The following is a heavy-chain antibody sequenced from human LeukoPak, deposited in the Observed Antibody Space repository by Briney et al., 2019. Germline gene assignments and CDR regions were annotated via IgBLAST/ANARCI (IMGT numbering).Heavy chain of an antibody. D-gene: IGHD1-26*01. Sequence: GRSLRLSCAASGFTFDDYAMHWVRQAPGKGLEWVSGISWNSGSIGYADSVKGRFTISRDNAKNSLYLQMNSLRAEDTALYYCAKAIVGATTDDAFDIWGQGTMVTVSS. CDR2: ISWNSGSI. J-gene: IGHJ3*02. CDR1: GFTFDDYA. V-gene: IGHV3-9*01. CDR3: AKAIVGATTDDAFDI.